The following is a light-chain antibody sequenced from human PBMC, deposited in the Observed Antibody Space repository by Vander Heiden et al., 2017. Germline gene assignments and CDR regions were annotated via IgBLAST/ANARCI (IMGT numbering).Light chain of an antibody. CDR2: QDS. Sequence: SHQLTQPPSVSVSPGQTASITCSGDKLGDKYACWYQQKPGQSPVLVIYQDSKRPSGIPERFSGSNSGNTATLTIGGTQAMDEADYYCQAWDSSTYVFGTGTKVTVL. J-gene: IGLJ1*01. V-gene: IGLV3-1*01. CDR1: KLGDKY. CDR3: QAWDSSTYV.